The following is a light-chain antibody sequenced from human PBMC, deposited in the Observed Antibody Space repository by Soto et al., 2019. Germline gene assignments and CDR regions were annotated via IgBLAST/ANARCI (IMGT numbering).Light chain of an antibody. J-gene: IGKJ5*01. V-gene: IGKV3-11*01. CDR1: QSVSSY. CDR3: QQRSNWPIT. CDR2: DAS. Sequence: EIVLTQSPATLSLSRVERAALSCRASQSVSSYLAWYQQKPGQAPRLLIYDASNRATGIPARFSGSGSGTDFTLTISSLEPEDFAVYYCQQRSNWPITFGQGTRLEIK.